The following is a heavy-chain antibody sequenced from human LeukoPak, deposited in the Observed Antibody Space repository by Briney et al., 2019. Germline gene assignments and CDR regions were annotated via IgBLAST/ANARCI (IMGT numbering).Heavy chain of an antibody. Sequence: SETLSLTCTVSGGSINGFFWSWIRQPPGKGLEWIGEINDSGSTNYSPPLKSRVTMSVDTSKNQFSLQLSSVTAADTAVYYCARGSRFWLGNFFRQPLFFDYWGQGNLATVSS. J-gene: IGHJ4*02. D-gene: IGHD3-10*01. CDR2: INDSGST. CDR1: GGSINGFF. V-gene: IGHV4-34*01. CDR3: ARGSRFWLGNFFRQPLFFDY.